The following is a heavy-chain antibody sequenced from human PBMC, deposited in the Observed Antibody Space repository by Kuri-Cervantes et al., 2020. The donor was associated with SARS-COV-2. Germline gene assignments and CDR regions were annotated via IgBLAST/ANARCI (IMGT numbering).Heavy chain of an antibody. CDR2: IYSGGST. D-gene: IGHD6-13*01. CDR1: GFTVSSNY. Sequence: ETLSLTCAASGFTVSSNYMSWVRQAPGKGLEWVSVIYSGGSTYYADSVKGRFTISRDNSKNTLYLQMNSLRAEDTAVYFCARERHGAAGGHFDYWGQGTVVTVSS. CDR3: ARERHGAAGGHFDY. J-gene: IGHJ4*02. V-gene: IGHV3-66*01.